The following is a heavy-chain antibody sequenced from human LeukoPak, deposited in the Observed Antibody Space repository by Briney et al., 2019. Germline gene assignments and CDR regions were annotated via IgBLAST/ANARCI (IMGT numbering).Heavy chain of an antibody. D-gene: IGHD6-13*01. CDR1: GFTFSSYG. CDR3: ARTLNSSSWYASLGY. V-gene: IGHV3-33*01. J-gene: IGHJ4*02. Sequence: GGSLRLSCAASGFTFSSYGMHWVRQAPGKGLEWVAVIWYDGSNKYYADSVKGRFTISRDNSKSTLYLQMNSLRAEDTAVYYCARTLNSSSWYASLGYWGQGTLVTVSS. CDR2: IWYDGSNK.